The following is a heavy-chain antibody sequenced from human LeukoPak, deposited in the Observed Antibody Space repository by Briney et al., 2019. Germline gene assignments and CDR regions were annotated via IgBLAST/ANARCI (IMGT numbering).Heavy chain of an antibody. Sequence: SETLSLTCTVSGGSVTVYYWSWVRQTPGKGLEWIGHIYYRGSVIYNSSLKSRVTISLDTSKNQFSLKLTPVTAADTAIYYCAKGRYFDIDLDVWGPGTTVSVFS. J-gene: IGHJ6*02. CDR2: IYYRGSV. D-gene: IGHD3-9*01. V-gene: IGHV4-59*02. CDR3: AKGRYFDIDLDV. CDR1: GGSVTVYY.